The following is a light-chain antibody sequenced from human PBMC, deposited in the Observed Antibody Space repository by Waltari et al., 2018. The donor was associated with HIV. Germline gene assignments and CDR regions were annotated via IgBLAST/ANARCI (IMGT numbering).Light chain of an antibody. CDR3: SSYTSSSTLGV. J-gene: IGLJ1*01. Sequence: QSGPTSPCPVSGVPGPSVNHPRPCTNSYICGYNYFPSYQQHPGKAPKLMISDVSHRPSGVSNRFSVSKSGNTASLTISGLQAEDEADYYCSSYTSSSTLGVFGSGTKVTVL. V-gene: IGLV2-14*03. CDR1: NSYICGYNY. CDR2: DVS.